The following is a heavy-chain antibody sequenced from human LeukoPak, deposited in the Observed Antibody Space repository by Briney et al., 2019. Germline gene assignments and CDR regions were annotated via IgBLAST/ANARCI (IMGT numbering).Heavy chain of an antibody. Sequence: SETLSLTCTVSGGSISRYYWSWIRQPPGKGLEWIGYIYYSGSTNYNPSLKSRVTISVDTSKNQFSLKLSSVTAADTAVYYCARGVRFSGSYFDYWGQGTLVTVSS. V-gene: IGHV4-59*08. D-gene: IGHD3-10*01. CDR3: ARGVRFSGSYFDY. J-gene: IGHJ4*02. CDR2: IYYSGST. CDR1: GGSISRYY.